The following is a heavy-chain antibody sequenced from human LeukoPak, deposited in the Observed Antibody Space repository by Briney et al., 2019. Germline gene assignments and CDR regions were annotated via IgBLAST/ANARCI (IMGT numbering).Heavy chain of an antibody. Sequence: ASVKVSCKASGYTFTIYDISWVRQATGQGLEWMGWMNPNSGNTGYAQKFQGRVTITRNTSISTAYMELSSLRSEDTAVYYCARARGYYPDYWGQGTLVTVSS. CDR1: GYTFTIYD. CDR2: MNPNSGNT. V-gene: IGHV1-8*03. J-gene: IGHJ4*02. D-gene: IGHD5-12*01. CDR3: ARARGYYPDY.